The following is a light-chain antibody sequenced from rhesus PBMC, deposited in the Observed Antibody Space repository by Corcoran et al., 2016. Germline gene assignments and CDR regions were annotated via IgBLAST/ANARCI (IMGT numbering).Light chain of an antibody. CDR1: EGISNN. J-gene: IGKJ2*01. CDR2: KAS. CDR3: QHGFGAPYS. V-gene: IGKV1-25*01. Sequence: DIQMTQSPSSLSASVGDRVTITCQASEGISNNSAWYQQKPGKVPKLLIYKASTLQNGVPSGFSGSGSGTDFTLAISSLPPEDFATYYCQHGFGAPYSFGQGTTVEIK.